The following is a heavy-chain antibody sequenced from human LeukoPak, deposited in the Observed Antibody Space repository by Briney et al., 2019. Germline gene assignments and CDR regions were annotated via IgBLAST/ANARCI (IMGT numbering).Heavy chain of an antibody. CDR2: ISGGGGGST. Sequence: GGSLRLSCAASGFTFSSYAMSWVRQAPGKGLEWVSAISGGGGGSTYYADSVKGRFTISRDNSKNTLYLQMNSLRAEDTAVYYCARVRLQPRTLLDDAFDIWGQGTMVTVSS. CDR3: ARVRLQPRTLLDDAFDI. V-gene: IGHV3-23*01. J-gene: IGHJ3*02. D-gene: IGHD1-14*01. CDR1: GFTFSSYA.